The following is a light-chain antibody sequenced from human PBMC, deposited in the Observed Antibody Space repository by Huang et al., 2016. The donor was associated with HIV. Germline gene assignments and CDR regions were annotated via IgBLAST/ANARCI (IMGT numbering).Light chain of an antibody. J-gene: IGKJ2*01. V-gene: IGKV3-15*01. Sequence: EIVMTQSPATLSVSPGERATLSCRASQTVSSNLPWYQQKPGQAPRLLIYAASTRATDIPARFSGSGSGTEFTLTISSLQSEDFAVYYCQHYRVWPPVYTFGQGTKLEIK. CDR1: QTVSSN. CDR3: QHYRVWPPVYT. CDR2: AAS.